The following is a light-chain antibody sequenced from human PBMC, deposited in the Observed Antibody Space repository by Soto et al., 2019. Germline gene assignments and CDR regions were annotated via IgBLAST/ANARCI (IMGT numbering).Light chain of an antibody. V-gene: IGKV3-15*01. J-gene: IGKJ4*01. CDR3: QQYSNWPLT. CDR1: QSVRSSF. Sequence: EIVMTQSPATLSVSQGERATLSCRASQSVRSSFLAWYQQKPGQAPSLLIYGASTRATGIPARFSGSGSGTEFTLTINSLQSEDFAVYYCQQYSNWPLTFGGGTMVDI. CDR2: GAS.